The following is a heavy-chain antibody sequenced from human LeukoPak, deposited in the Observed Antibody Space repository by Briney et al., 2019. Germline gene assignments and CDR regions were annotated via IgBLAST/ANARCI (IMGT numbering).Heavy chain of an antibody. V-gene: IGHV1-2*02. CDR1: GGTFSSYA. Sequence: ASVKVSCKASGGTFSSYAISWVRQAPGQGLEWMGWINPNSGGTNYAQKFQGRVTMTRDTSISTAYMELSRLRSDDTAVYYCARGLNYYDSSGYYYGWFDPWGQGTLVTVSS. CDR2: INPNSGGT. J-gene: IGHJ5*02. D-gene: IGHD3-22*01. CDR3: ARGLNYYDSSGYYYGWFDP.